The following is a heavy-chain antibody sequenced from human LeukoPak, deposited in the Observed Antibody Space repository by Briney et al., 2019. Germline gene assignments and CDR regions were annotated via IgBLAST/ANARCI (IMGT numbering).Heavy chain of an antibody. CDR1: GFTVSSNY. CDR2: ISYDGSNK. D-gene: IGHD3-22*01. Sequence: GGSLRLSCAASGFTVSSNYMSWVRQAPGKGLEWVAVISYDGSNKYYADSVKGRFTISRDNSKNTLYLQMNSLRAEDTAVYYCAKDHNILYYDSSGYYSPHFDYWGQGTLVTVSS. V-gene: IGHV3-30*18. CDR3: AKDHNILYYDSSGYYSPHFDY. J-gene: IGHJ4*02.